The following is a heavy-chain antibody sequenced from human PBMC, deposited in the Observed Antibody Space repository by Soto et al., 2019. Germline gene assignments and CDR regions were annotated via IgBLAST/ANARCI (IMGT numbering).Heavy chain of an antibody. D-gene: IGHD5-18*01. J-gene: IGHJ4*02. Sequence: QVLLQESGPGLVKPSQTLSLTCSVSGDSVSSGSYYWSWIRQLPGRGLEWIGYVYYTGRCYYSPFLLSRHTTSVDTSNSKFAPTLTSVSPGYRAVYFCAILYTYGHSHFDLWGQGALVTVSS. V-gene: IGHV4-31*03. CDR1: GDSVSSGSYY. CDR3: AILYTYGHSHFDL. CDR2: VYYTGRC.